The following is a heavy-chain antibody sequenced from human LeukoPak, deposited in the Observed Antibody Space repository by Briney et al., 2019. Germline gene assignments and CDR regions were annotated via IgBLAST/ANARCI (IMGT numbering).Heavy chain of an antibody. CDR1: GYSFTSYW. J-gene: IGHJ6*02. CDR3: ARVRADGSGSYYNDYYYYGMDV. D-gene: IGHD3-10*01. CDR2: IYPGDSDT. Sequence: GESLKISCKGSGYSFTSYWIGWVRQMPGKGLEWMGIIYPGDSDTRYSPSFQGQVTISADKSISTAYLQWSSLKASDTAMYYCARVRADGSGSYYNDYYYYGMDVWGQGTTVTVSS. V-gene: IGHV5-51*01.